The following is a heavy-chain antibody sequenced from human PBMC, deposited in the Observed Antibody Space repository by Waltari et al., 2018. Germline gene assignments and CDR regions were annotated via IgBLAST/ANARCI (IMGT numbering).Heavy chain of an antibody. CDR1: GFTFSNYA. CDR2: IRGSGGST. V-gene: IGHV3-23*04. J-gene: IGHJ1*01. Sequence: VQLVESGGGVVQPGRSPRLSCAASGFTFSNYAMHWVRQAPGRGLEWVSAIRGSGGSTYDADSGKGRFTISRDKCKNTLYLQMNSLRAEDTAVYYCANRYSSGWYWYFQHWGQGTLVTVSS. CDR3: ANRYSSGWYWYFQH. D-gene: IGHD6-19*01.